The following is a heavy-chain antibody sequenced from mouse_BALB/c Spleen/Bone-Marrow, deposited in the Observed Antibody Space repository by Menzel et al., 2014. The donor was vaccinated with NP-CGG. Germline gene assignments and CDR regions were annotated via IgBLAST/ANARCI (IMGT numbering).Heavy chain of an antibody. Sequence: VKVEESGPGLVQPSQSLSITCTVSGFSLTSYGVHWVRQSPGKGLEWLGVIWSGGSTDYNAAFISRLSISKDNSKSQVFFKMNSLQANDTAIYYCARNYYGSSYYAMGYWGQGTSVTVSS. CDR1: GFSLTSYG. J-gene: IGHJ4*01. D-gene: IGHD1-1*01. CDR2: IWSGGST. V-gene: IGHV2-2*02. CDR3: ARNYYGSSYYAMGY.